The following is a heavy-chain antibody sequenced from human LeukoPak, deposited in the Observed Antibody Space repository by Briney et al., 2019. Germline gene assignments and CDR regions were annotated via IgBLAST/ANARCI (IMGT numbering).Heavy chain of an antibody. J-gene: IGHJ4*02. D-gene: IGHD6-13*01. V-gene: IGHV3-48*03. CDR3: ARDPRSSSWYY. CDR2: ISSSGSTI. CDR1: GFTFSSYE. Sequence: GGSLRLSCAASGFTFSSYEMNWVRQARGKGLDWVSYISSSGSTIYYADSVKGRFTISRDNAKNSLYLQMNSLRAEDTAVYYCARDPRSSSWYYWGQGTLVTVSS.